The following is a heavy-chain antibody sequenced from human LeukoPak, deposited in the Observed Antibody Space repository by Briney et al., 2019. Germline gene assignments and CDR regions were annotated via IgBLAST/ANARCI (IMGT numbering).Heavy chain of an antibody. CDR1: GFTVSSNY. V-gene: IGHV3-53*01. Sequence: GGSLILSCAASGFTVSSNYMSWVRQAPGKGLEWVSVIYSGGSTYYADSVKGRFTISRDNSKNTLYLQMNSLRAEDTAVYYCARMVRGVMYYYYMDVWGKGTTVTVSS. CDR2: IYSGGST. D-gene: IGHD3-10*01. CDR3: ARMVRGVMYYYYMDV. J-gene: IGHJ6*03.